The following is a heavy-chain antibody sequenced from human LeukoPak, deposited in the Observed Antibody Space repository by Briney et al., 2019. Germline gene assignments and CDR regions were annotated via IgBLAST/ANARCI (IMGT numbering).Heavy chain of an antibody. D-gene: IGHD3-10*01. J-gene: IGHJ4*02. CDR2: IRYDGSNR. CDR3: AKGGRITMLRGVQRDHYFDY. V-gene: IGHV3-30*02. CDR1: GFTLSSYG. Sequence: GGSLRLSCAASGFTLSSYGMHWVRQAPGKGLEWVAYIRYDGSNRHYADSVKGRFTISRDNSKNTLYLQMNSLRVEDTAVYYCAKGGRITMLRGVQRDHYFDYWGQGTLVTVSS.